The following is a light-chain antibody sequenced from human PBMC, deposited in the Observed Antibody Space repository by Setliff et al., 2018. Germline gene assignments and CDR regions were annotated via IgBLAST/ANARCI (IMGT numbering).Light chain of an antibody. CDR3: SSYAGTYNWV. Sequence: QSVLTQPPSASGSPGQSVIISCTGTSSDIDYNHVSWYQQYPGKGPKLIIYEVVKRPSGVPDRFSGSKSGNPASLTVSGLQAGDEADYYCSSYAGTYNWVFGGGTKVTV. CDR2: EVV. J-gene: IGLJ3*02. V-gene: IGLV2-8*01. CDR1: SSDIDYNH.